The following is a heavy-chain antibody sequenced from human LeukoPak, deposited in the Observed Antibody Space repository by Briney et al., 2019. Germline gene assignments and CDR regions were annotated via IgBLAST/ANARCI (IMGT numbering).Heavy chain of an antibody. Sequence: GGSLRLSCATSGLTFSSNWMHWVRQAPGKGLVWVSRINSDGSSTIYADSVKGRFTISRDNAKNTLYLQMNSLRAEDTAVYYCSTQRGGSPGDYWGQGALVIVSS. D-gene: IGHD6-25*01. V-gene: IGHV3-74*01. CDR3: STQRGGSPGDY. CDR2: INSDGSST. CDR1: GLTFSSNW. J-gene: IGHJ4*02.